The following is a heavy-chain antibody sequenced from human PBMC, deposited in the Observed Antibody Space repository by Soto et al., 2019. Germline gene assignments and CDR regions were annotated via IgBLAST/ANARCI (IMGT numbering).Heavy chain of an antibody. CDR3: ARLSYYGSGSYYKIFDY. CDR1: GYSFTSYW. V-gene: IGHV5-51*01. CDR2: IYPGDSDT. D-gene: IGHD3-10*01. Sequence: GESLKISCKGSGYSFTSYWIGWVRQMPGKGLEWMGIIYPGDSDTRYSPSFQGQVTISADKSISTAYLQWSSLKASDTAMYYCARLSYYGSGSYYKIFDYWGQGTLVTVSS. J-gene: IGHJ4*02.